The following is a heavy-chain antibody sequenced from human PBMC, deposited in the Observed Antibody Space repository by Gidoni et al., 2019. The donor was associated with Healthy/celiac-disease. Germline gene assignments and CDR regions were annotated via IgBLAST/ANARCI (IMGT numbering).Heavy chain of an antibody. CDR1: GGSFSGYY. Sequence: QVQLQQWGAGLLKPSETLSLTCAVYGGSFSGYYWGWIRQPPGKGLEWIGEIKHSGSTNYNPSLKSRVTISVDTSKNQFSLKLSSVTAADTAVYYCARGLPSGAGRFLPLQIFDYWGQGTLVTVSS. CDR3: ARGLPSGAGRFLPLQIFDY. V-gene: IGHV4-34*01. D-gene: IGHD3-3*01. CDR2: IKHSGST. J-gene: IGHJ4*02.